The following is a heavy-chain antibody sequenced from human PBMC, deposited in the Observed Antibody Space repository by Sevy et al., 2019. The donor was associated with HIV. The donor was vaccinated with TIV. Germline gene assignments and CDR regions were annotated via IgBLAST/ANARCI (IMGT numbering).Heavy chain of an antibody. CDR3: ATQYSYDY. V-gene: IGHV1-2*02. Sequence: ASVKVSCKASGHTFSDYYIQWVRQAPGQGLEWMGWINSNSGAISYAQKFRDRVTLTSDTSISTDYMELSRLRSDDTAVYYCATQYSYDYWGQGTLVTVSS. D-gene: IGHD4-4*01. J-gene: IGHJ4*02. CDR2: INSNSGAI. CDR1: GHTFSDYY.